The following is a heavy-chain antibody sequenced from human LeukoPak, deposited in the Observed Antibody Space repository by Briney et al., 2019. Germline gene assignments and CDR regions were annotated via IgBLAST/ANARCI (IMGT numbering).Heavy chain of an antibody. CDR1: GFIVSSNY. V-gene: IGHV3-53*01. J-gene: IGHJ4*02. CDR3: ARVPRSGGGTYFDY. Sequence: GGSLRLSCAASGFIVSSNYMSWVRQAPGKGLEWVSVIYSGGNTYYADSVKGRSTISRDTSKNTLYFQMNSLRAEDTAVYYCARVPRSGGGTYFDYWGQGTLVTVSS. CDR2: IYSGGNT. D-gene: IGHD2-15*01.